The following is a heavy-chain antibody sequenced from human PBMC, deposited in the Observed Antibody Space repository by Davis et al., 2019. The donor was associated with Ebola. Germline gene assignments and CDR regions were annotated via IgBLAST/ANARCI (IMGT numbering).Heavy chain of an antibody. V-gene: IGHV1-46*01. Sequence: AASVKVSCKASGYTFTTYYMHWVRQAHGQGLEWMGIINPSGGSRSYAQEFQGRVTMTRDTSTSTVYMELSSLRSEDTAVYYCARDFYYGGNSQNAFDIWGQGTMVTVSS. CDR1: GYTFTTYY. CDR2: INPSGGSR. CDR3: ARDFYYGGNSQNAFDI. J-gene: IGHJ3*02. D-gene: IGHD4-23*01.